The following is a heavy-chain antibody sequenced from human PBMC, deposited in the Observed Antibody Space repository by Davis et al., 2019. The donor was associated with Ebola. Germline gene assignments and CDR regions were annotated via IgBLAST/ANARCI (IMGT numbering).Heavy chain of an antibody. J-gene: IGHJ4*02. D-gene: IGHD5-18*01. CDR2: INHSGST. CDR3: ARGRNTAMPN. CDR1: GGSFSGYY. V-gene: IGHV4-34*01. Sequence: PSETLSLTCAVYGGSFSGYYWSWIRQPPGKGLEWIGEINHSGSTNYNPSLKSRVTISVDTSKNQFSLKLSSVTAADTAVYYCARGRNTAMPNWGQGTLVTVSS.